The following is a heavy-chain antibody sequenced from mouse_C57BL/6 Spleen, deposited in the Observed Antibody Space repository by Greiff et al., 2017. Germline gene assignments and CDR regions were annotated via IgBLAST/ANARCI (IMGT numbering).Heavy chain of an antibody. CDR1: GFTFSSYG. CDR2: ISSGGSYT. J-gene: IGHJ1*03. D-gene: IGHD2-4*01. Sequence: EVKVVESGGDLVKPGGSLKLSCAASGFTFSSYGMSWVRQTPDKRLEWVATISSGGSYTYYPDSVKGRFTISRDNAKNTLYLQMSSLKSEDTAMYYCARHGGLDYDEYFDVWGTGTTVTVSS. CDR3: ARHGGLDYDEYFDV. V-gene: IGHV5-6*01.